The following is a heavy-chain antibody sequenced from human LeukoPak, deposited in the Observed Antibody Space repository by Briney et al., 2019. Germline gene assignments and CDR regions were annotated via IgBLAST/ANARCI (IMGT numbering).Heavy chain of an antibody. CDR2: ISGSGGST. CDR1: GFTFSSYA. V-gene: IGHV3-23*01. CDR3: AIDYDFWSGFGG. J-gene: IGHJ4*02. Sequence: GSLRLSCAASGFTFSSYAMSWVRQAPGKGLEWVSAISGSGGSTYYADSVKGRFTISRDNSKNTLYLQMNSLRAEDTAVYYCAIDYDFWSGFGGWGQGTLVTVSS. D-gene: IGHD3-3*01.